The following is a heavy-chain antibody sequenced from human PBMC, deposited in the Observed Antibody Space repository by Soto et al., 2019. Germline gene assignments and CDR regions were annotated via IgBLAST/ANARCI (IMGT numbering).Heavy chain of an antibody. J-gene: IGHJ4*02. V-gene: IGHV1-69*01. CDR1: GGTFSSYA. D-gene: IGHD3-22*01. CDR3: ESAYYYDSSGSGGY. Sequence: QVQLVQSGAEVKKPGSSVKVSCKASGGTFSSYAISWVRQAPGQGLEWMGGIIPIFGTANYAKKFQGRVTVNADESPYREYIELSRLRSEDTAVYYCESAYYYDSSGSGGYWGQGTLVTVSS. CDR2: IIPIFGTA.